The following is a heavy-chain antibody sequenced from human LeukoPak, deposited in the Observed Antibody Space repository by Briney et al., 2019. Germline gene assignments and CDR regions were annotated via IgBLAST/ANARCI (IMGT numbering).Heavy chain of an antibody. CDR3: ARDLRGRVDY. CDR2: ISGSGGST. Sequence: GGSLRLSCAASGFTFSSYEMNWVRQAPGKGLEWVSAISGSGGSTYYADSVKGRFTISRDNSKNTLYLQMNSLRAEDTAVYYCARDLRGRVDYWGQGTLVTVSS. CDR1: GFTFSSYE. D-gene: IGHD3-10*01. J-gene: IGHJ4*02. V-gene: IGHV3-23*01.